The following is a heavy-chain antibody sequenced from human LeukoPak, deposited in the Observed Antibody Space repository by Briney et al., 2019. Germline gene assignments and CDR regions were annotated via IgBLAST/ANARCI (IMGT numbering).Heavy chain of an antibody. CDR3: AIMHPYYDGSGYWVQ. J-gene: IGHJ4*02. V-gene: IGHV3-23*01. CDR1: GFTFSSYA. CDR2: ISTSGGSS. D-gene: IGHD3-22*01. Sequence: ESLRLSCAASGFTFSSYAMSWVRQAPGKGLEWVSGISTSGGSSSYADSVKGRFTISRDNPRNTLYMQMNSLRAEDTALYYCAIMHPYYDGSGYWVQWGQGTLVTVSS.